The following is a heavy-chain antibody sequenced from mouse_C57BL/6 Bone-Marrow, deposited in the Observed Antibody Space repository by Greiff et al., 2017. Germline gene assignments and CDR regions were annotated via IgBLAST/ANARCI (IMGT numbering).Heavy chain of an antibody. D-gene: IGHD2-10*01. CDR3: SRPYYCGYWYFDV. Sequence: VKLQQPGAELVKPGASVKMSCKASGYTFTSYWITWVKQRPGQGLEWIGGIYPGSGSTNYNEKFKSKATLTVDTSSSTAYMQLSSLTSEDSAVYYCSRPYYCGYWYFDVWGKGTTVTVSS. V-gene: IGHV1-55*01. CDR2: IYPGSGST. J-gene: IGHJ1*03. CDR1: GYTFTSYW.